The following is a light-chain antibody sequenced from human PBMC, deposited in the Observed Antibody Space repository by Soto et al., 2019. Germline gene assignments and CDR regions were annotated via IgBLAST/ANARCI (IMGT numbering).Light chain of an antibody. Sequence: EIVMTQSPATLSVSPGEKATLSCRASQSVRSNLAWYQQKPGQSPRLLIYAASTRATGIPARFSGSGSGTEFTLTISSLQSEDFAVYYCQQCNNWPLYTFGQGTKLEIK. CDR2: AAS. CDR1: QSVRSN. J-gene: IGKJ2*01. V-gene: IGKV3-15*01. CDR3: QQCNNWPLYT.